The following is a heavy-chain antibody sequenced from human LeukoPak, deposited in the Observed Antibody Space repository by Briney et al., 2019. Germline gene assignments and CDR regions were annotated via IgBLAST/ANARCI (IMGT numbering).Heavy chain of an antibody. J-gene: IGHJ4*02. V-gene: IGHV3-30-3*01. CDR3: ARGHVAGTFDY. D-gene: IGHD6-19*01. CDR1: GFTFNSYS. CDR2: ISDDETYK. Sequence: PGGSLRLSCAASGFTFNSYSMHWVRQAPGKGLEWVTAISDDETYKFYADSVKGRFTISRDNAKNSLYLQMNSLGAEDTALYYCARGHVAGTFDYWGQGTLVTVSS.